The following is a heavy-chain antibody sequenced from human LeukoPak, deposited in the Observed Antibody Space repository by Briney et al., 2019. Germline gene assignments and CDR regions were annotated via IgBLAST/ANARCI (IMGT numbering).Heavy chain of an antibody. D-gene: IGHD5-18*01. CDR1: GYTLTELS. J-gene: IGHJ6*02. CDR2: FDPEDGET. V-gene: IGHV1-24*01. Sequence: ASVKVSCKVSGYTLTELSMHWVRQAPGKGLEWMGGFDPEDGETIYAQKFQGRVTMTGDTSTDTAYMELSSLRSEDTAVYYCARDREDTAMVSYGMDVWGQGTTVTVSS. CDR3: ARDREDTAMVSYGMDV.